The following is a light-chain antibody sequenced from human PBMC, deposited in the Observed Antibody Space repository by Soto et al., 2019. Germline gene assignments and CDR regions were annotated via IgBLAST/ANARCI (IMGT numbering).Light chain of an antibody. CDR1: SSDVGTYSY. CDR2: QVS. Sequence: SFLTQPASVTGSTGQSITLSSTVTSSDVGTYSYVSWYQQHPGKVPTLMISQVSNRPSGFSHRLSGSKSSHTASLTISWLWAEDEDDDYSRSYTFGSNFVFGTGTKVTVL. CDR3: RSYTFGSNFV. V-gene: IGLV2-14*01. J-gene: IGLJ1*01.